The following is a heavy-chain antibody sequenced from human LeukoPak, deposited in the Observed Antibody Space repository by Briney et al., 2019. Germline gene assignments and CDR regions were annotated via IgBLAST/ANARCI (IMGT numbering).Heavy chain of an antibody. J-gene: IGHJ3*02. Sequence: SQTLSLTCAISGDSVSSNSAAWNWIRQSPSRGLEWLGRTYYRSKWYNDYAVSVKSRITINPDTSKNQFSLQLNSVTPEDTAVYYCARTWKYYDSSGYSSDDAFDIWGQGTMVTASS. CDR1: GDSVSSNSAA. CDR3: ARTWKYYDSSGYSSDDAFDI. V-gene: IGHV6-1*01. D-gene: IGHD3-22*01. CDR2: TYYRSKWYN.